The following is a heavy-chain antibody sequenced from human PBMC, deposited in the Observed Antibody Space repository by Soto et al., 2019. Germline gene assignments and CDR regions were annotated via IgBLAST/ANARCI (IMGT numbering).Heavy chain of an antibody. CDR3: AREGRIAGGFDY. Sequence: QVQLVESGGGVVQPGRSLRLSCAASGFIFSSYAMHWVRQAPGKGLEWVAVISYDGSNKYYAESVKGRFTISRDNSKNTLYLQMNSLRAEATAVYYCAREGRIAGGFDYWGQGTLVTVSS. D-gene: IGHD1-20*01. CDR1: GFIFSSYA. CDR2: ISYDGSNK. V-gene: IGHV3-30-3*01. J-gene: IGHJ4*02.